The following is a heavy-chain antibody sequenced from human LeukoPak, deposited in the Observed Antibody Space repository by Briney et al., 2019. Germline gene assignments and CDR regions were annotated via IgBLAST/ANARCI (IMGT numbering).Heavy chain of an antibody. CDR3: RFGELYGGYFDY. D-gene: IGHD3-10*01. CDR1: GFTLSDYY. Sequence: GGSLRLSCAASGFTLSDYYMSWIRQAPGKGLEWVSYISSSGSTIYYADSVKGRFAISRDNAKNSLYLQMNSLRAEDTAVYYCRFGELYGGYFDYWGQGTLVTVSS. V-gene: IGHV3-11*01. J-gene: IGHJ4*02. CDR2: ISSSGSTI.